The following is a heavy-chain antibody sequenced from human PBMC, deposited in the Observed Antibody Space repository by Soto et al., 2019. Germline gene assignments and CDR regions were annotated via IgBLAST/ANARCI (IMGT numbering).Heavy chain of an antibody. D-gene: IGHD6-19*01. Sequence: ETLSLTCTVSGGSVSSGSYYWSWIRQPPGKGLEWIGYIYYSGSTNYNPSLKSRVTISIDTSKNQFSLTLTSVTVADTAVYYCARRYAPRYSSGNNHFDLWGQGTLVTVSS. CDR1: GGSVSSGSYY. CDR2: IYYSGST. CDR3: ARRYAPRYSSGNNHFDL. J-gene: IGHJ4*02. V-gene: IGHV4-61*01.